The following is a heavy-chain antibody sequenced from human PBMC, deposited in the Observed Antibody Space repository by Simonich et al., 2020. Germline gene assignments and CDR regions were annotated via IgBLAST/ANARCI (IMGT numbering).Heavy chain of an antibody. Sequence: QVQLQQWGAGLLKPSETLSLPCAVYGGSFSGYYWIWIRQPPGKGLEWIGEINHSGSTNYNPSLKSRVTISVDTSKNQFSLKLSSGTAADTAVYYCARGKGWKNAFDIWGQGTMVTVSS. CDR3: ARGKGWKNAFDI. CDR1: GGSFSGYY. V-gene: IGHV4-34*01. J-gene: IGHJ3*02. D-gene: IGHD1-1*01. CDR2: INHSGST.